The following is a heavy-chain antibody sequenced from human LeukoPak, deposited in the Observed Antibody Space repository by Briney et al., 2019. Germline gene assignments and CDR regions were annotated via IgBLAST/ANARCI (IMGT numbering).Heavy chain of an antibody. D-gene: IGHD6-19*01. CDR3: ARGPRIAVAGTYFDY. V-gene: IGHV3-66*01. Sequence: GGSLRLSCAASGFTVSGNYMSWVRQAPGKGLKWVSIIYSGSSTFYADSVKGRFTISRDNSKNTVYLQMNSLRAEDTAVYYCARGPRIAVAGTYFDYWGQGTLVTVSS. CDR1: GFTVSGNY. J-gene: IGHJ4*02. CDR2: IYSGSST.